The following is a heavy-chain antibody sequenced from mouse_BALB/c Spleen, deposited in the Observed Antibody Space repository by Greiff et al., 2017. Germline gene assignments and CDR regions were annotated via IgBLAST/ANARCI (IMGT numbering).Heavy chain of an antibody. D-gene: IGHD1-1*02. J-gene: IGHJ2*01. CDR1: GFTFTDYY. CDR3: ARNYGLDY. Sequence: EVNLVESGGGLVQPGGSLRLSCATSGFTFTDYYMSWVRQPPGKALEWLGFIRNKANGYTTEYSASVKGRFTISRDNSQSILYLQMNTLRAEDSATYYCARNYGLDYWGQGTTLTVSS. V-gene: IGHV7-3*02. CDR2: IRNKANGYTT.